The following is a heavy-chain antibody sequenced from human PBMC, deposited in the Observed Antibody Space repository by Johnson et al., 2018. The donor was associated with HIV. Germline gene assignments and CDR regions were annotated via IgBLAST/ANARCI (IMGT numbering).Heavy chain of an antibody. Sequence: VQLVESGGGVVQPGRSLRLSCAASGFTFSSYGMDWVRQAPAKGLEWVAVTWSDGSTKYYAASVKGRFTISRDSSKNTMYLQMNSLRAEDTAVYYCAKEALRGGEYDAFDIWGQGTMVTVSS. V-gene: IGHV3-33*06. CDR2: TWSDGSTK. J-gene: IGHJ3*02. CDR1: GFTFSSYG. CDR3: AKEALRGGEYDAFDI. D-gene: IGHD2-15*01.